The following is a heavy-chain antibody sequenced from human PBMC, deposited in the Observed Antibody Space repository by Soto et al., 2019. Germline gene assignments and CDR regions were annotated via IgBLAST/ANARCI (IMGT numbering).Heavy chain of an antibody. CDR2: ISAYNGNT. V-gene: IGHV1-18*01. CDR1: GYTFTSYG. Sequence: QVQLVQSGAEVKKPGASVKVSCKASGYTFTSYGISWVRQAPGQGLEWMGWISAYNGNTNYAQKLQGRVTTTTDTSTSTAYMELRSLRSDDTDVYYCARDIWFQAAAAADWFDPWGQGTLVTVSS. J-gene: IGHJ5*02. D-gene: IGHD6-13*01. CDR3: ARDIWFQAAAAADWFDP.